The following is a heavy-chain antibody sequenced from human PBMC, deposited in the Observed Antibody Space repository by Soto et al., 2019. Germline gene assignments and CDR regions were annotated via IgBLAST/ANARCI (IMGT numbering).Heavy chain of an antibody. V-gene: IGHV1-8*02. CDR2: MNPNSGNT. CDR3: ALRYYYDSSGYPATDAFDI. D-gene: IGHD3-22*01. J-gene: IGHJ3*02. Sequence: ASVKVSCKASGYTFASYGISWVRQATGQGLEWMGWMNPNSGNTGYAQKFQGRVTMTRNTSISTAYMELSSLRSEDTAVYYCALRYYYDSSGYPATDAFDIWGQGTMVTVSS. CDR1: GYTFASYG.